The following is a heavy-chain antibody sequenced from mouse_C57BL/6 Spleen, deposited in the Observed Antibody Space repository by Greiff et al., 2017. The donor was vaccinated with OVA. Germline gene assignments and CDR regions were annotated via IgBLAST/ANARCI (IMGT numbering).Heavy chain of an antibody. D-gene: IGHD2-3*01. CDR1: GYAFSSSW. V-gene: IGHV1-82*01. Sequence: QVQLQQSGPELVKPGASVKISCKASGYAFSSSWMNWVKQRPGKGLEWIGRIYPGDGDTNYNGKFKGKATLTADKSSSTAYMQLSSLTSEDSAVYCWAIRDGPLGYWGQGTTLTVSS. CDR2: IYPGDGDT. J-gene: IGHJ2*01. CDR3: AIRDGPLGY.